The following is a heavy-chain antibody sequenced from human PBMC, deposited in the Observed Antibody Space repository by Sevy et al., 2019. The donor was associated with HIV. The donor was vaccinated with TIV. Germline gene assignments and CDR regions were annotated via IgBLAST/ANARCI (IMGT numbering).Heavy chain of an antibody. J-gene: IGHJ4*02. Sequence: GGSLRLSCAASGFTCSSYAMHWVRRAPGKGLEGVAVISYDGSNKYYEDSVKGRFTISRDNSKNTLYLQMNSLRAEYTAVYYCARDCFEYSSSGDGFDYRGQGTLVTVSS. CDR1: GFTCSSYA. V-gene: IGHV3-30-3*01. CDR3: ARDCFEYSSSGDGFDY. D-gene: IGHD6-6*01. CDR2: ISYDGSNK.